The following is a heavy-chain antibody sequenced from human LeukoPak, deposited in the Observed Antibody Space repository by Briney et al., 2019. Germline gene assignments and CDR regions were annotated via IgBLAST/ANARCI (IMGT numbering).Heavy chain of an antibody. CDR2: ISSSSSYI. CDR3: ARGPTMVRGVPGRY. Sequence: GGSLRLSCAASGYMFSDYYMNWVRQAPGKGLEWVSSISSSSSYIYYADSVKGRFTISRDNAKNSLYLQMNSLRAEDTAVYYCARGPTMVRGVPGRYWGQGTLVTVSS. V-gene: IGHV3-21*01. D-gene: IGHD3-10*01. J-gene: IGHJ4*02. CDR1: GYMFSDYY.